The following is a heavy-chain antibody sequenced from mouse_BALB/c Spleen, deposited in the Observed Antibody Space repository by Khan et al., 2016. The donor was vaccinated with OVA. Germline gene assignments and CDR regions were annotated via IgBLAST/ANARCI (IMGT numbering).Heavy chain of an antibody. CDR3: ARDLTTVVSTPFAY. D-gene: IGHD1-1*01. CDR2: IWGDGSI. J-gene: IGHJ3*01. Sequence: QVQLKEAGPGLVAPSQSLSITCTVSGFSLTGYGVNWVRQPPGKGLEWLGMIWGDGSIDYNSVLKSRLSISKDNSRSQVFLKMNSVQTDDTARYYCARDLTTVVSTPFAYWGQGTLVTVAA. V-gene: IGHV2-6-7*01. CDR1: GFSLTGYG.